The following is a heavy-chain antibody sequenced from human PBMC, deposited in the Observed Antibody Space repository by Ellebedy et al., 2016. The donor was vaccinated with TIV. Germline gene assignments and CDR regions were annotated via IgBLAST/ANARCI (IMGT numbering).Heavy chain of an antibody. J-gene: IGHJ4*02. D-gene: IGHD1-26*01. CDR1: GYTFSNNY. V-gene: IGHV1-2*02. CDR3: VRDLSRISGTYYFGD. Sequence: AASVKVSCKASGYTFSNNYIHWVRQAPGQGLEWMGWINPISGATKYAQRFQDRVTMTRDTSIATAYMELSRLTYDDTALYYCVRDLSRISGTYYFGDWGQGPLITVSS. CDR2: INPISGAT.